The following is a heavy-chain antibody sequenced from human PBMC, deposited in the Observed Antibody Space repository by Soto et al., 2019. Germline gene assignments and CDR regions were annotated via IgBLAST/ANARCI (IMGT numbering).Heavy chain of an antibody. J-gene: IGHJ6*02. D-gene: IGHD2-2*01. CDR3: AKLAGYCSSSSCYRHYAMDV. V-gene: IGHV4-39*01. Sequence: SETLSLTCTVAGRSISSSSYTWGSTRQPPGKGLEWIGGIYYSGTTYYNPSLKSRVTISVDTSKNQFSLILRSVTAADTAVYYCAKLAGYCSSSSCYRHYAMDVWGQGTTVT. CDR1: GRSISSSSYT. CDR2: IYYSGTT.